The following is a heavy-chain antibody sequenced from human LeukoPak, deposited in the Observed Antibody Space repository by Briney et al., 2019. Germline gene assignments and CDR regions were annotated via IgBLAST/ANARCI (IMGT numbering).Heavy chain of an antibody. J-gene: IGHJ4*02. CDR1: GFTFSSYS. Sequence: GGSLRLSCAASGFTFSSYSMNWVRQAPGRGLEWVSSISSSSSYIYYADSVKGRFTISRDNAKNSLYLQMNSLRAEDTAVYYCARALYGSGSQYYFDYWGQGTLVTVSS. V-gene: IGHV3-21*01. D-gene: IGHD3-10*01. CDR3: ARALYGSGSQYYFDY. CDR2: ISSSSSYI.